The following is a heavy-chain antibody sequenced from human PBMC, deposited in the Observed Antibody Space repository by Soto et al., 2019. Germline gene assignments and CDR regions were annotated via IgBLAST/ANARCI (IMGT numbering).Heavy chain of an antibody. CDR1: GGAFSGYY. CDR2: INHSGST. V-gene: IGHV4-34*01. J-gene: IGHJ5*02. CDR3: ARLLGKAVAGTPTYNWFDP. Sequence: SETLSLTCAVYGGAFSGYYWSWIRQPPGKGLEWIGEINHSGSTNYNPSLKSRVTISVDTSKNQFSLKLSSVTAADTAVYYCARLLGKAVAGTPTYNWFDPWGQGTLVTVSS. D-gene: IGHD6-19*01.